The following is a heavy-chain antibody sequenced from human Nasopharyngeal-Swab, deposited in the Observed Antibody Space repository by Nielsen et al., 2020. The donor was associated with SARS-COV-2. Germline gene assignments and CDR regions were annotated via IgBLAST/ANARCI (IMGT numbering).Heavy chain of an antibody. CDR3: TRAGSYRFDY. D-gene: IGHD1-26*01. J-gene: IGHJ4*02. CDR1: GFTFSNYG. V-gene: IGHV3-33*08. Sequence: GGSLRLSCAASGFTFSNYGMHWVRQAPGKGLEWLAVIWYDGSNKYYADSVKGRFTISRDNAKNTLYLQMNSLTVEDSAVYFCTRAGSYRFDYWGQGTLVTVSS. CDR2: IWYDGSNK.